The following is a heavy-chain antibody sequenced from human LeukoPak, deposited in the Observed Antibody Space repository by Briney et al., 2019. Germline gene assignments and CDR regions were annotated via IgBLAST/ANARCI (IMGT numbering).Heavy chain of an antibody. CDR3: ARLKTAPGGSYYRFDY. Sequence: PSETLSLTCTVSGYSISSGYYWGWIRQPPGKGLEWIGSIYHSGSTYYNPSLKSRVTISVDTSKNQFSLKLSSVTAADTAVYYCARLKTAPGGSYYRFDYWGQGTLVTVSS. D-gene: IGHD1-26*01. V-gene: IGHV4-38-2*02. J-gene: IGHJ4*02. CDR1: GYSISSGYY. CDR2: IYHSGST.